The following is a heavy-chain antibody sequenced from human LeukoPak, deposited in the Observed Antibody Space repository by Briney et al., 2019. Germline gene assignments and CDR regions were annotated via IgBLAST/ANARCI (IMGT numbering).Heavy chain of an antibody. CDR3: ARDETQEITMVRGVIRHNYFDY. Sequence: GGSLRLSCAASGFTFSSYWMSWVSQAPGKGLEWVANIKQDGSEKYYVDSVKGRFTISRDNAKNSLYLQMNSLRAEDTAVYYCARDETQEITMVRGVIRHNYFDYWGQGTLVTVSS. V-gene: IGHV3-7*01. D-gene: IGHD3-10*01. J-gene: IGHJ4*02. CDR1: GFTFSSYW. CDR2: IKQDGSEK.